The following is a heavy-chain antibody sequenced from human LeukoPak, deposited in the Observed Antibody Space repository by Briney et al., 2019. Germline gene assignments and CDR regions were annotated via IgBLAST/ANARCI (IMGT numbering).Heavy chain of an antibody. CDR1: GDSISGSY. V-gene: IGHV4-59*01. J-gene: IGHJ6*02. CDR2: IHYSGRA. Sequence: SETLSLTCTVSGDSISGSYWTWVRHPPGQGLEWIGQIHYSGRADYNPSPKRRITISVDTSKNQMSLTLTSVTAADTAIYYCVKFGVDYDMGVWGQGTTVTVSS. D-gene: IGHD3-16*01. CDR3: VKFGVDYDMGV.